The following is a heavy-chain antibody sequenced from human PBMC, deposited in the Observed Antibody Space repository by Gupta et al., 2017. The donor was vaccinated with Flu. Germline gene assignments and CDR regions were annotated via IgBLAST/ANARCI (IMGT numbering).Heavy chain of an antibody. CDR2: INPNSGGT. CDR1: GYTFTGYY. J-gene: IGHJ4*02. CDR3: AKDPSGHCTTTRCYPGYFDS. V-gene: IGHV1-2*02. Sequence: QVQLVQSGAEVKKPGASVKVSCKASGYTFTGYYMHWVRLAPGQGLEWMGWINPNSGGTSYAQTFQGRVTMTRDTSITTAHMELSRLRSDDTAVYYCAKDPSGHCTTTRCYPGYFDSWGQGTLVTVSS. D-gene: IGHD2-2*01.